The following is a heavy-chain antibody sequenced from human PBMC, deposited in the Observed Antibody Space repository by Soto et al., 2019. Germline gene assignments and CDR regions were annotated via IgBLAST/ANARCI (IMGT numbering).Heavy chain of an antibody. D-gene: IGHD6-19*01. CDR2: ISYDGSNK. Sequence: GGSLRLSCAASGFTFSGYGMHWVRQAPGKGLEWVAVISYDGSNKYYADSVKGRFTISRDNSKNTLYLQMNSLRAEDTAVYYCAKDHEQWLAGAWGQGTLVTV. J-gene: IGHJ5*02. CDR3: AKDHEQWLAGA. CDR1: GFTFSGYG. V-gene: IGHV3-30*18.